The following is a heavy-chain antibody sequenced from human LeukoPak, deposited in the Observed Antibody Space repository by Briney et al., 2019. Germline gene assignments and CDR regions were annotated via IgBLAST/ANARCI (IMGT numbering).Heavy chain of an antibody. Sequence: SETLSLTCAVYGGSFSGYYWSWIRQPPGKGLEWIGEINHSGSTNYNPSLKSRVTISVDTSKNQFSLKLSSVTAADTAVYYCAGQYCSSTSCYPWYFDLWGRGTLVTVSS. CDR1: GGSFSGYY. V-gene: IGHV4-34*01. J-gene: IGHJ2*01. CDR2: INHSGST. D-gene: IGHD2-2*01. CDR3: AGQYCSSTSCYPWYFDL.